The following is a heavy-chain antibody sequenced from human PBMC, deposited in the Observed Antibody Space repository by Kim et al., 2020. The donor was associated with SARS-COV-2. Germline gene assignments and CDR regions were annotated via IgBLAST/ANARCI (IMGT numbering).Heavy chain of an antibody. Sequence: GGSLRLSCAASGFTVSSNYMSWVRQAPGKGLEWVSVIYSGGSTYYADSVKGRFTISRDNSKNTLYLQMNSLRAEDTAVYYCARNGYGDYGPLPDYWGQGTLVTVSS. CDR2: IYSGGST. V-gene: IGHV3-53*01. D-gene: IGHD4-17*01. CDR1: GFTVSSNY. CDR3: ARNGYGDYGPLPDY. J-gene: IGHJ4*02.